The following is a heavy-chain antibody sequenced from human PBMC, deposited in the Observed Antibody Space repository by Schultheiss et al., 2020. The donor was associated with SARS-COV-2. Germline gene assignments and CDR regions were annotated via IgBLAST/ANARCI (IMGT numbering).Heavy chain of an antibody. CDR2: ISYDGRNK. Sequence: GGSLRLSCVASGFTLNNFGMHWVRQAPGKGLEWVAVISYDGRNKFYGDSAKGRFTISRDTSKNTLYLQMNNLRAEDTAIYYCARGQWGGEQMATTILDYWGQGTLVTVSS. V-gene: IGHV3-30*03. CDR3: ARGQWGGEQMATTILDY. D-gene: IGHD5-24*01. J-gene: IGHJ4*02. CDR1: GFTLNNFG.